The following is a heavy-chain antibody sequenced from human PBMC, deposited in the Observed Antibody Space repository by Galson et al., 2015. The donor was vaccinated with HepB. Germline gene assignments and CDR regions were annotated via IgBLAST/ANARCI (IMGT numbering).Heavy chain of an antibody. CDR1: GYTFTSYG. CDR2: ISAYNGNT. Sequence: SVKVSCKASGYTFTSYGISWVRQAPGQGLEWMGWISAYNGNTNYAQKLQGRVTMTTDTSTSTAYMELRSLRSEDTAVYYCARDRAPFLEWLRPYGMDVWGQGTTVTVSS. J-gene: IGHJ6*02. CDR3: ARDRAPFLEWLRPYGMDV. D-gene: IGHD3-3*01. V-gene: IGHV1-18*04.